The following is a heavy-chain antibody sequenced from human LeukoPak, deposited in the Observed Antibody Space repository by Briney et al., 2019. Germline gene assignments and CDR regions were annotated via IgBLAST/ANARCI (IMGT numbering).Heavy chain of an antibody. Sequence: GGSLRLSCAASGFTVSSNYMSWVRQAPGKGLEWVSVIYAGDSTYYADSVKGRFTISRDNSKNTLFLQMNSLRVEDTAVYYCARDGTHGSKFRYMDVWGKGTTVTISS. CDR1: GFTVSSNY. CDR2: IYAGDST. D-gene: IGHD5-24*01. J-gene: IGHJ6*03. CDR3: ARDGTHGSKFRYMDV. V-gene: IGHV3-53*01.